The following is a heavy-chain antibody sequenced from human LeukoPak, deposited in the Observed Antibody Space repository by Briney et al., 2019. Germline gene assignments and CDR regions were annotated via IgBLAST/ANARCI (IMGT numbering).Heavy chain of an antibody. V-gene: IGHV4-34*01. CDR3: VSGLTAAGSDYYYFYYMDV. J-gene: IGHJ6*03. CDR2: VNHSGST. D-gene: IGHD6-13*01. CDR1: GGSFSGYY. Sequence: SETLSLTCAVYGGSFSGYYWSWVRQPPGKGPEWIGEVNHSGSTNYNPSLQSRVTISVDTSKNQFSLKLSSVTAADTAVYYCVSGLTAAGSDYYYFYYMDVWGKGTTVTVSS.